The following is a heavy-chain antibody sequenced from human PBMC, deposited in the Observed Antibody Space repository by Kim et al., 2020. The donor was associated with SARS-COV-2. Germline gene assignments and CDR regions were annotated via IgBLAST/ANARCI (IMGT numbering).Heavy chain of an antibody. Sequence: GGSLRLSCAASGFTFSSYWMHWVRQAPGKGLVWVSRINSDGSSTSYADSVKGRFTISRDNAKNTLYLQMNSLRAEDTAVYYCAREAESPFGELYLGMDVWGQGTTVTVSS. CDR1: GFTFSSYW. CDR2: INSDGSST. V-gene: IGHV3-74*01. CDR3: AREAESPFGELYLGMDV. J-gene: IGHJ6*02. D-gene: IGHD3-10*01.